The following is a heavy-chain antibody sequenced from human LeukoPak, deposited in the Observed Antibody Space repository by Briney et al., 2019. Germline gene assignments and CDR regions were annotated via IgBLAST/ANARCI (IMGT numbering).Heavy chain of an antibody. CDR1: GFTFSSHW. J-gene: IGHJ6*03. D-gene: IGHD1-14*01. Sequence: GRSLRLSCAASGFTFSSHWMSWVRQAPGKGREWVANIKQEGGEKYYVESVKGRFTISRDNAKNSLYLQMNSPRAQDTALYYCAREYIDYYYYMDIWGNGNTVTASS. V-gene: IGHV3-7*01. CDR3: AREYIDYYYYMDI. CDR2: IKQEGGEK.